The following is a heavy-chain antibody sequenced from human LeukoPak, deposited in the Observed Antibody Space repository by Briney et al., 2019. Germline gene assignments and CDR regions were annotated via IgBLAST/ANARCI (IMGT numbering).Heavy chain of an antibody. J-gene: IGHJ4*02. CDR1: GYTLTELS. CDR3: ATGRSGSYEIDY. CDR2: FDPEDGET. V-gene: IGHV1-24*01. Sequence: ASVKVSCKVPGYTLTELSMHWVRQAPGKGLEWMGGFDPEDGETIYAQKFQGRVTMTEDTSTDTAYMELSSLRSEDTAVYYCATGRSGSYEIDYWGQGTLVTVSS. D-gene: IGHD1-26*01.